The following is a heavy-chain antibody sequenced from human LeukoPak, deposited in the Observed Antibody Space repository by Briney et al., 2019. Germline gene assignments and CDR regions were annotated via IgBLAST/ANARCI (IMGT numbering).Heavy chain of an antibody. D-gene: IGHD5-18*01. CDR2: IYHSGST. CDR1: GGSISSSNW. J-gene: IGHJ4*02. Sequence: PSGTLSLTCAVSGGSISSSNWWSWVRQPPGKGLEWIGEIYHSGSTNYNPSLKSRVTISVDKSKNQFSLKLSSVTAADTAVYYCARFHRGYSYGYSYFDYWGQGTLVTVSS. V-gene: IGHV4-4*02. CDR3: ARFHRGYSYGYSYFDY.